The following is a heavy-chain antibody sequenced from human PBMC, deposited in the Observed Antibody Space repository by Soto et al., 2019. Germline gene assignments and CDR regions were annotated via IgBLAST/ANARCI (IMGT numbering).Heavy chain of an antibody. D-gene: IGHD1-7*01. CDR2: IYYSGST. V-gene: IGHV4-59*01. CDR3: ARDLRGSTGCFDP. Sequence: QVQLQESGPGLVKPSETLSLTCTVSGGSISSYYWSWIRQPPGKGLEWIGYIYYSGSTNYCPSLKRRVTISAATSKNHFSLKLSSVTAADTAVYYCARDLRGSTGCFDPWGQGTLVTVSS. J-gene: IGHJ5*02. CDR1: GGSISSYY.